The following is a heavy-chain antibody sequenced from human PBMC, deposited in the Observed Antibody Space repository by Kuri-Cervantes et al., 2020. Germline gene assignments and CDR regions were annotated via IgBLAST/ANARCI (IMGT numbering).Heavy chain of an antibody. D-gene: IGHD3-22*01. J-gene: IGHJ6*02. V-gene: IGHV1-69*13. CDR2: IIPIFGTA. CDR3: ARDGTYYYDSSGYYNSYYHYYGMDV. Sequence: SVKVSCKASGYTFTGYYAHWVRQAPGQGLEWMGGIIPIFGTANYAQKFQGRVTITADESTSTAYMELSSLRSEDTAVYYCARDGTYYYDSSGYYNSYYHYYGMDVWGQGTTVTVSS. CDR1: GYTFTGYY.